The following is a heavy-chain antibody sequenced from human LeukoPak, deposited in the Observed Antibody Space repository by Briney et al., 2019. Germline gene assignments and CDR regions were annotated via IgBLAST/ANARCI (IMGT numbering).Heavy chain of an antibody. CDR1: GYTFTTYG. D-gene: IGHD1-1*01. CDR2: ISAYTGNT. CDR3: VRGVPRGYYYFDY. J-gene: IGHJ4*02. Sequence: ASVKVSCKASGYTFTTYGLSWVRQAPGQGLEWMGWISAYTGNTNYAQKLQGRVTMTTDTSTSTAYMELRSLRSDDTAVYYCVRGVPRGYYYFDYWGQGTLVTVSS. V-gene: IGHV1-18*01.